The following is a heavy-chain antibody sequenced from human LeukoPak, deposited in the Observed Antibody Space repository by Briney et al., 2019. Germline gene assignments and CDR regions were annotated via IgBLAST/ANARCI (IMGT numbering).Heavy chain of an antibody. CDR2: ISWNSGSI. CDR1: GFTFDDYA. CDR3: AKDMGVSAGGLVIDY. V-gene: IGHV3-9*01. D-gene: IGHD3/OR15-3a*01. Sequence: GGSLRLSCAASGFTFDDYAMHWVRQAPGKGLEWVSGISWNSGSIGYADSVKGRFTISRDNAKNSLYLQMNSLRAEDTAVYYCAKDMGVSAGGLVIDYWGQGTLVTVSS. J-gene: IGHJ4*02.